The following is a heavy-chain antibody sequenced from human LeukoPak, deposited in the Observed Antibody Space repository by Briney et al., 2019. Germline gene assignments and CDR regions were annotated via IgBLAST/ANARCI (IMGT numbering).Heavy chain of an antibody. CDR1: GITIRNYG. Sequence: PVGSLRLSSAASGITIRNYGMTSVPQAPGRGLQCGSSIYNSVTRTFYEDSVRVRFTISRDDSKNTIYLQMNSPRAEDTAIYYCAKDPLGGDETDYWGQGILVTVSS. V-gene: IGHV3-23*05. CDR2: IYNSVTRT. D-gene: IGHD3-16*01. J-gene: IGHJ4*02. CDR3: AKDPLGGDETDY.